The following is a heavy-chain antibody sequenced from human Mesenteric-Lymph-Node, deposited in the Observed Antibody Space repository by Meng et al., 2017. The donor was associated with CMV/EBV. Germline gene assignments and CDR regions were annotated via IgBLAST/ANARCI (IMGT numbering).Heavy chain of an antibody. V-gene: IGHV1-3*01. CDR3: AREVRGVASSGNDYFDF. Sequence: YSYSISALHWVRQAHGQSFGRMGLIYGGNSNTRYSQKFQCRVALTRDTSASTVYMELSSLRSDDTALYYCAREVRGVASSGNDYFDFWGRGTLVTVSS. D-gene: IGHD6-13*01. CDR1: YSYSISA. J-gene: IGHJ4*02. CDR2: IYGGNSNT.